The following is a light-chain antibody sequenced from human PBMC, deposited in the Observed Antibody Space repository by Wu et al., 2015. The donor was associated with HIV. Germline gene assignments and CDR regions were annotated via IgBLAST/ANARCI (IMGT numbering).Light chain of an antibody. CDR3: QQSYTTPYT. J-gene: IGKJ2*01. Sequence: QMTQSPSTLSASVGDRVTITCRASESIIRWLAWYQQKPGKAPKLLIYKASNLESGVPSRFSGGGSGTDFTLTISSLQPEDFATYYCQQSYTTPYTFGQGTKLEIK. V-gene: IGKV1-5*03. CDR1: ESIIRW. CDR2: KAS.